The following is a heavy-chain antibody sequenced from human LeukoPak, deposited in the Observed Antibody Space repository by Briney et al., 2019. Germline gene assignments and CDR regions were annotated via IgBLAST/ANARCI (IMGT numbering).Heavy chain of an antibody. CDR1: GFTFSSHG. J-gene: IGHJ5*02. V-gene: IGHV3-23*01. Sequence: GETLRLSCAASGFTFSSHGMNWVRQAPGKGLEWVSGITGSGGNRYYADTVKGRFTISRDNSKNTLYLQMNSLRAEDTAVYYCAKDDNYIRFLSWGQGTLVTVSS. CDR2: ITGSGGNR. D-gene: IGHD3-16*01. CDR3: AKDDNYIRFLS.